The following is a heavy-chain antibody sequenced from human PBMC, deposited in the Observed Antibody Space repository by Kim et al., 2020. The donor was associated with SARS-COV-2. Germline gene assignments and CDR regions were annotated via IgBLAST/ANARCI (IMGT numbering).Heavy chain of an antibody. CDR2: IYYSGST. V-gene: IGHV4-39*01. CDR1: GGSISSSSYY. D-gene: IGHD3-22*01. CDR3: AVVVTMIVVVHDAFDI. Sequence: SETLSLTCTVSGGSISSSSYYWGWIRQPPGKGLEWIGSIYYSGSTYYNPSLKSRVTISVDTSKNQFSLKLSSVTAADTAVYYCAVVVTMIVVVHDAFDIWGQGPMVTVSS. J-gene: IGHJ3*02.